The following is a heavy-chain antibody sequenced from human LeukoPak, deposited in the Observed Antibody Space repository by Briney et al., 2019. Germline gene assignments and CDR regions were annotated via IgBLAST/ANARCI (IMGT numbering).Heavy chain of an antibody. D-gene: IGHD6-13*01. V-gene: IGHV4-59*01. CDR3: ARGVYIAAAQYAY. Sequence: SETLSLTCTVSGGSISSYYWSWIRQPPGKGLEWIGYIYYSGTTNYNPSLKSRVTISVDTSKNQFSLKLSSVTAVDTAVYYCARGVYIAAAQYAYWGQGTLVTVSS. CDR1: GGSISSYY. CDR2: IYYSGTT. J-gene: IGHJ4*02.